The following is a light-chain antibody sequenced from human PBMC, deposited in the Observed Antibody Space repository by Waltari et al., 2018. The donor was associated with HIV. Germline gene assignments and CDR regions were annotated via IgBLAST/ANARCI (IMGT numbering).Light chain of an antibody. V-gene: IGLV3-25*03. CDR2: RDT. CDR1: ELANQN. CDR3: QSAAPSGTSVI. Sequence: SSDLTQAPSVSVSPGQTASISCSGHELANQNVHWYQEKAGQAPVLVISRDTGRPLGFSERISGSRSGSLATLTITGVLAEDEADYYCQSAAPSGTSVIFGGGTKLTVL. J-gene: IGLJ2*01.